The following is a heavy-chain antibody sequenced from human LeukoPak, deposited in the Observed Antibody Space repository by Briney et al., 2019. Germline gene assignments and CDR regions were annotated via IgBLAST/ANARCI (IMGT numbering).Heavy chain of an antibody. J-gene: IGHJ4*02. CDR2: INHSGNT. D-gene: IGHD5-24*01. V-gene: IGHV4-34*01. CDR1: GESFSSYY. Sequence: SETLSLTCAVYGESFSSYYWSWIRQPPGKGLEWIGEINHSGNTNYNPSLKSGVTISVDTSKNQFSLRLSSVTAADTAVYYCARADGDGYNIPDYWGQGTLVTVSS. CDR3: ARADGDGYNIPDY.